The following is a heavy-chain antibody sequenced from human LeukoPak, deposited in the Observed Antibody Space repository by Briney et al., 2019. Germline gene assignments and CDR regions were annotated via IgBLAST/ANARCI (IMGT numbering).Heavy chain of an antibody. D-gene: IGHD6-13*01. Sequence: PSETLSLTCTVSGGSISDYYWSWIRQPPGKGLEWIGYFYDSGTTNYNPSLKSRVTISVDTSKNQFSLKLSSVTVADTAVYYCARAAAADPFDYWGQGTLVTVSS. CDR1: GGSISDYY. V-gene: IGHV4-59*08. CDR3: ARAAAADPFDY. J-gene: IGHJ4*02. CDR2: FYDSGTT.